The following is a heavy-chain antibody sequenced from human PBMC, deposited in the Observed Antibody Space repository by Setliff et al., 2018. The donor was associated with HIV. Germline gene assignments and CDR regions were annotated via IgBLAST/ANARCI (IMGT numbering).Heavy chain of an antibody. CDR3: ARGQWEGLHAYFFDV. J-gene: IGHJ4*01. CDR2: VYYLGNT. D-gene: IGHD1-26*01. V-gene: IGHV4-38-2*01. Sequence: SETLSLTCLVSHYSISDSYYWGWVRQPPGKGLEWIGTVYYLGNTYHNPSLRSRLSLSIDRSHQGFSFQLTSVSAADTAMYYCARGQWEGLHAYFFDVWGHGMLVTVSS. CDR1: HYSISDSYY.